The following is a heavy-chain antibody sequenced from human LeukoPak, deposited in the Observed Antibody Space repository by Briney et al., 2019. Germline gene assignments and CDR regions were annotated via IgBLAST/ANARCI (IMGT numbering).Heavy chain of an antibody. Sequence: SETLSLTCAVYGGSFSGYYWSWIRQPPGKGLEWIGEINHSGSTNYNPSLKSRVTISADTSKNQLSLKLSSVTAADTAVYYCARGRNYDYVWGSYRYAAFDYWGQGTLVTVSS. D-gene: IGHD3-16*02. CDR1: GGSFSGYY. CDR2: INHSGST. J-gene: IGHJ4*02. CDR3: ARGRNYDYVWGSYRYAAFDY. V-gene: IGHV4-34*01.